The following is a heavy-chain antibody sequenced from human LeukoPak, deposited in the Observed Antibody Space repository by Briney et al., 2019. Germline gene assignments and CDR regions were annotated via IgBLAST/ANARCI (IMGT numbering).Heavy chain of an antibody. Sequence: PGGSLRLPCAASGFTFSNYWMSWVRQAPGKGLEFMANIKEAGSEKYYVDSVKGRFTISRDNDKNSVQLQMNNLRAEDTAVYYCARGGGMRSWYDFDYWGQGILVTVSS. J-gene: IGHJ4*02. V-gene: IGHV3-7*04. D-gene: IGHD6-13*01. CDR1: GFTFSNYW. CDR3: ARGGGMRSWYDFDY. CDR2: IKEAGSEK.